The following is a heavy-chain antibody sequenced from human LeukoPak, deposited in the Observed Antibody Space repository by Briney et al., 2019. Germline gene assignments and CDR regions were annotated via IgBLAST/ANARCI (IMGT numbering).Heavy chain of an antibody. J-gene: IGHJ3*02. CDR1: GGSISSSSYY. V-gene: IGHV4-39*01. D-gene: IGHD3-3*01. CDR2: IYYSGST. Sequence: SSETLSLTCTVSGGSISSSSYYWGWIRQPPGKGLEWIGSIYYSGSTYYNPSLKSRVTISVDTSKNQFSLKLSSVTAADTAVYYCARHPLEWGIMEKAFDIWGQGTMVTVSS. CDR3: ARHPLEWGIMEKAFDI.